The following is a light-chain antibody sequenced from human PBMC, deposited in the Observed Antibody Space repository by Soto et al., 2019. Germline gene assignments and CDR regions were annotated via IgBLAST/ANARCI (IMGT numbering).Light chain of an antibody. V-gene: IGLV2-14*01. CDR1: SSDVGGYNY. J-gene: IGLJ1*01. Sequence: QSALTQPASGSGSPGQSITISCTGTSSDVGGYNYVSLYQQHPGKAPKLMIYDVSNRPSGVSNRFAGSKSGNTASLTISGLQAEDEADYYCSSYTSSSTRRVFGTGTEVAVL. CDR3: SSYTSSSTRRV. CDR2: DVS.